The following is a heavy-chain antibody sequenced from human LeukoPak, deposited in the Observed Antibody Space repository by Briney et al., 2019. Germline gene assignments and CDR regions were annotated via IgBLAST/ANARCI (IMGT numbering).Heavy chain of an antibody. CDR3: ARAMTIFGVVNDY. CDR1: GGTFSSYA. CDR2: MNPNSGNT. D-gene: IGHD3-3*01. Sequence: RASVKVSCKASGGTFSSYAISWVRQAPGQGPEWMGWMNPNSGNTGYTQKFQGRVTMTRNTSISTAYMELSSLRSEDTAVYYCARAMTIFGVVNDYWGQGTLVTVSS. J-gene: IGHJ4*02. V-gene: IGHV1-8*02.